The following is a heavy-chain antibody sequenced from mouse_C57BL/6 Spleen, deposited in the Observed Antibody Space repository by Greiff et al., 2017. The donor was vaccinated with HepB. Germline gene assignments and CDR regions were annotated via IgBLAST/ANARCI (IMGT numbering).Heavy chain of an antibody. CDR1: GFNIKDDY. CDR3: TTTTVVAGGNY. D-gene: IGHD1-1*01. Sequence: VQLQQSGAELVRPGASVKLSCTASGFNIKDDYMHWVKQRPEQGLEWIGWIDPENGDTEYASKFQGKATITADTSSNTAYLQLSSLTSEDTAVYYCTTTTVVAGGNYWGQGTTLTVSS. V-gene: IGHV14-4*01. CDR2: IDPENGDT. J-gene: IGHJ2*01.